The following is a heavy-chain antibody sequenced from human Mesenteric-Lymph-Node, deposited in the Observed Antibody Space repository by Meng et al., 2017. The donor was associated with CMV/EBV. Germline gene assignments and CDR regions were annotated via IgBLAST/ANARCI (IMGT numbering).Heavy chain of an antibody. CDR3: ARELRSGNYFYFDY. D-gene: IGHD1-26*01. V-gene: IGHV4-61*01. Sequence: SGDAVNSDNSFWTWIRQPPGKRLECIGYVSYTESTNYNPSLKSRVTISVDTSKNQFSLKLSSVTAADTAVYFCARELRSGNYFYFDYWGQGTLVTVSS. CDR1: GDAVNSDNSF. CDR2: VSYTEST. J-gene: IGHJ4*02.